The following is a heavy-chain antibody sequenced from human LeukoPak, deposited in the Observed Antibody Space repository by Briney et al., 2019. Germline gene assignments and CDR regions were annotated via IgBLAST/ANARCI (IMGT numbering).Heavy chain of an antibody. Sequence: SETLSLTCAVYGGSFSGYCWSWIRQPPGKGLEWIGEINHSGSTNYNPSLKSRVTISVDTSKNQFSLKLSSVTAADTAVYYCAKAGTGGRDFDYWGQGTLVTVSS. CDR2: INHSGST. V-gene: IGHV4-34*01. CDR1: GGSFSGYC. CDR3: AKAGTGGRDFDY. J-gene: IGHJ4*02. D-gene: IGHD6-13*01.